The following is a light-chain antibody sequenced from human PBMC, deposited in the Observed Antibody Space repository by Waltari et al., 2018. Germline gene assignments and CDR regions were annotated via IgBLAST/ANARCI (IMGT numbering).Light chain of an antibody. V-gene: IGKV4-1*01. J-gene: IGKJ3*01. Sequence: DIVMTQSPESLGVSLGERAAINVKSSQTLFFSSNNRNYLAWYQQKPGQPPKLLITWASTREAGVPDRFSGSGSGTDFTLTITSLQAEDVAVYFCQQYDRTPFTFGPGTRVDVK. CDR1: QTLFFSSNNRNY. CDR3: QQYDRTPFT. CDR2: WAS.